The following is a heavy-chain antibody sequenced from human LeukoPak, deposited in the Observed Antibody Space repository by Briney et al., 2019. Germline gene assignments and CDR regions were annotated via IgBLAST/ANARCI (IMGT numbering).Heavy chain of an antibody. CDR3: ARAGNIVVVPAASPYWYFDL. V-gene: IGHV1-69*05. Sequence: SVKVSCKASGGTFSSYAISWVRQAPGQGLEWMGGIIPIFGTANYAQKFQGRVTITTDESTSTAYMELSSLRSEDTAVYYCARAGNIVVVPAASPYWYFDLWGRGTLVTVSS. CDR1: GGTFSSYA. J-gene: IGHJ2*01. CDR2: IIPIFGTA. D-gene: IGHD2-2*01.